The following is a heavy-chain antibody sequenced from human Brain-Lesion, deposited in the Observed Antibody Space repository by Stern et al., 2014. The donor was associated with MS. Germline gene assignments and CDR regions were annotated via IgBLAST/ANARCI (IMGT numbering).Heavy chain of an antibody. Sequence: VQLEESGPGLVKPSETLSLTCTVSGGSITSSSYYWGWIRQPPGRGLEYIGTVYYTGSTFYDPSLKSRVTISVDTSKNQVDLKLPSVTAADTAVYYCVRPDIMGTIWNWGQGTLVTVSS. CDR2: VYYTGST. CDR1: GGSITSSSYY. CDR3: VRPDIMGTIWN. V-gene: IGHV4-39*01. J-gene: IGHJ4*02. D-gene: IGHD1-26*01.